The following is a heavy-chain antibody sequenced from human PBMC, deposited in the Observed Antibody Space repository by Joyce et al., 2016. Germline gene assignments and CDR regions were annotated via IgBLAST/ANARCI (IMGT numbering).Heavy chain of an antibody. CDR3: AGGGYCGGDCYSYFQD. D-gene: IGHD2-21*02. Sequence: QVQLVQSGAEVKKPGSSVKVSCKTSGGNFSSYAISWVRQAPGQGLELRGGIIPLFGTAKYGPKFQGRVKINADESKSTGYIELGRLSSEDKGMYYWAGGGYCGGDCYSYFQDWGQGTLVTVSS. J-gene: IGHJ1*01. V-gene: IGHV1-69*01. CDR1: GGNFSSYA. CDR2: IIPLFGTA.